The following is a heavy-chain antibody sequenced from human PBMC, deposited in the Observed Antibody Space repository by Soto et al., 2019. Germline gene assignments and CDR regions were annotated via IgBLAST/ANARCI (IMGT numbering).Heavy chain of an antibody. CDR2: ISSSSSTI. Sequence: EVQLVESGGGLVQPGGSLRLSCAASGFTFSSYSMNWVRQAPGKGLEWVSYISSSSSTIYYADSVKGRFTISRDNAKNSLYLQMNSLRDEDTAVYYCARAGVGWELLPCFDYWGQGTLVTVSS. D-gene: IGHD1-26*01. J-gene: IGHJ4*02. CDR3: ARAGVGWELLPCFDY. CDR1: GFTFSSYS. V-gene: IGHV3-48*02.